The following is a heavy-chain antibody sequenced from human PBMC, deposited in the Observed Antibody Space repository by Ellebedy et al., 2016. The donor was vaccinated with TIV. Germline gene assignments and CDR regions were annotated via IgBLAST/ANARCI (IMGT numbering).Heavy chain of an antibody. CDR1: GGSISSSSYY. CDR2: IYYSGST. D-gene: IGHD6-6*01. V-gene: IGHV4-39*07. J-gene: IGHJ6*03. CDR3: ARVKSGGSSRSYYYYYMDV. Sequence: SETLSLTXTVSGGSISSSSYYWGWIRQPPGKGLEWIGSIYYSGSTYYNPSLKSRVTISVDTSKNQFSLKLSSVTAADTAVYYCARVKSGGSSRSYYYYYMDVWGKGTTVTVSS.